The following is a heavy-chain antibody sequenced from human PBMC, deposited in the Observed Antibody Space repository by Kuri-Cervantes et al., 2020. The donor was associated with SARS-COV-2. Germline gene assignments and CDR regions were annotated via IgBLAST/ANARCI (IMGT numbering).Heavy chain of an antibody. CDR2: FDPEDGET. J-gene: IGHJ6*02. V-gene: IGHV1-24*01. Sequence: ASVKVSCKVSGYTLTELSMHWVRQAPGKGLEWMGGFDPEDGETIYAQKFQGRVTMTEDTSTDTAYMELSSLRSEDTAVYYCAMHSLRFLEWFYYYYGMDVWGQGTTVTVSS. CDR1: GYTLTELS. D-gene: IGHD3-3*01. CDR3: AMHSLRFLEWFYYYYGMDV.